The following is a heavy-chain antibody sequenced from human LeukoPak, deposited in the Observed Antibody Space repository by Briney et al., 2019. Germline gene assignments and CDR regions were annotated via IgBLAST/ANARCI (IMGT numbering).Heavy chain of an antibody. J-gene: IGHJ5*02. CDR2: ISSSGGTI. CDR3: AGSGSSSASNWFDP. V-gene: IGHV3-11*01. CDR1: GFTFSDYY. D-gene: IGHD2-15*01. Sequence: GSLRLSCAASGFTFSDYYMSWTRQAPGKGLEWISYISSSGGTIYYADSVKGRFTISRDNAKNSLYLQMSSLRAEDAAVYYCAGSGSSSASNWFDPWGQGTLVTVSS.